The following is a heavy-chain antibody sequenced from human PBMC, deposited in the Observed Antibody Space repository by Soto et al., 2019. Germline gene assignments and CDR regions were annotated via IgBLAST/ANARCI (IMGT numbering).Heavy chain of an antibody. V-gene: IGHV1-46*01. Sequence: GASVKVSCKASGYTFTSYYMHWVRQAPGQGLEWMGIINPSGGSTSYAQKFQGRVTMTRDTSTSTVYMELSSLRSEDTAEYYCARDVGVAVAPGNYFDYWGQGTLVTVSS. D-gene: IGHD6-19*01. CDR2: INPSGGST. J-gene: IGHJ4*02. CDR3: ARDVGVAVAPGNYFDY. CDR1: GYTFTSYY.